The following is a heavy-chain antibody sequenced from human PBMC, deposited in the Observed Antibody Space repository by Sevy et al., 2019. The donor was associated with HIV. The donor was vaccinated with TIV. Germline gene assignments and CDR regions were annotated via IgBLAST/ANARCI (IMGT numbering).Heavy chain of an antibody. D-gene: IGHD4-17*01. CDR1: GFSISDYY. V-gene: IGHV3-11*01. CDR3: ARDHLKDGDLGDYHYYAMDV. CDR2: ISSTADSI. Sequence: GGSLRLSCAASGFSISDYYMSWIRQAPGKGPQWISYISSTADSIYYADSVKGRFTISRDNAKNSLHLQMNSLTVEDTALYYCARDHLKDGDLGDYHYYAMDVWGRGTTVTVSS. J-gene: IGHJ6*02.